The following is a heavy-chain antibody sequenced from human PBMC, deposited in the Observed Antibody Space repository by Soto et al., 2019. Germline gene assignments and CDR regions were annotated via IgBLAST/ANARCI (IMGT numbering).Heavy chain of an antibody. J-gene: IGHJ3*02. CDR2: IIPIFGTA. D-gene: IGHD3-22*01. CDR3: ARRDSDYDSSGYYYVWTGDVAFDI. CDR1: GGTFSSYA. Sequence: QVQLVQSGAEVKKPGSSVKVSCKASGGTFSSYAISWVRQAPGQGLEWMGAIIPIFGTANYAQKFQGRVTITADKSTSTAYMELSSLRSEDTAVYYCARRDSDYDSSGYYYVWTGDVAFDIWGQGTMVTVSS. V-gene: IGHV1-69*06.